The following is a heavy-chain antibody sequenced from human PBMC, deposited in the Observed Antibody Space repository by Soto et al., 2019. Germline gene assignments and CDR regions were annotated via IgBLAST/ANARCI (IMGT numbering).Heavy chain of an antibody. CDR3: ARDILTGYPRYYYYYGMDV. D-gene: IGHD3-9*01. CDR2: ISSSGSTI. Sequence: GGSLSLSFSASVFPFRDYYMSWIRQAPGKGLEWVSYISSSGSTIYYADSVKGRFTISRDNAKNSLYLQMNSLRAEDTAVYYCARDILTGYPRYYYYYGMDVWGQGTKVTVSS. V-gene: IGHV3-11*01. CDR1: VFPFRDYY. J-gene: IGHJ6*02.